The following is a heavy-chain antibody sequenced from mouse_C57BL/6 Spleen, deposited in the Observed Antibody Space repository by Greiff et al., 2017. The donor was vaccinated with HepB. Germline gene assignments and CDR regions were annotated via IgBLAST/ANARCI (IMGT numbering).Heavy chain of an antibody. CDR2: INPGSGGT. Sequence: VQLVESGAELVRPGTSVKVSCKASGYAFTNYLIEWVKQRPGQGLEWIGVINPGSGGTNYNEKFKGKATLTADKSSSTAYMQLSSLTSEDSAVYFCARGDPPYAMDYWGQGTSVTVSS. CDR1: GYAFTNYL. CDR3: ARGDPPYAMDY. J-gene: IGHJ4*01. V-gene: IGHV1-54*01.